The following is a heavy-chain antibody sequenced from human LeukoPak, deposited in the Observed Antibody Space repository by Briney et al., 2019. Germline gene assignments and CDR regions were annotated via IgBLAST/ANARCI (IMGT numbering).Heavy chain of an antibody. Sequence: GGSLRLSCAASGFTFSSYGMNWVRQAPGKGLEWVSSISTSSSYIYYADSMKGRFTVSRDNAKNSLYLQMNSLRAEDTAVYYCARVEGNIVTTTEGYFDYWGQGTLVTVSS. V-gene: IGHV3-21*01. CDR1: GFTFSSYG. CDR2: ISTSSSYI. J-gene: IGHJ4*02. CDR3: ARVEGNIVTTTEGYFDY. D-gene: IGHD5-12*01.